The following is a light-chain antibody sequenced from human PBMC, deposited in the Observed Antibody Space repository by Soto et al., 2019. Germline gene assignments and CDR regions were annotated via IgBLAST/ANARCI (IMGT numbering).Light chain of an antibody. Sequence: DIQMTQSPSYLSASVGDRVNITCRASQSISSYLNWYQQKPGKAPKLLIYAASSLQSGVPSRFSGSGSGTDFTLTISSLQPEDFATYYCQQSYSTPPVTFGPGTKVDIK. CDR1: QSISSY. CDR2: AAS. J-gene: IGKJ3*01. CDR3: QQSYSTPPVT. V-gene: IGKV1-39*01.